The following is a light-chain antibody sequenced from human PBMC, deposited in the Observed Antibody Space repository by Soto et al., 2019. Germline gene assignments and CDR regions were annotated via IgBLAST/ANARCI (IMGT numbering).Light chain of an antibody. J-gene: IGKJ5*01. CDR1: QSITNNY. CDR2: GAS. Sequence: ETVLTQSPGTLSLSPGERATLSCRASQSITNNYLAWYQQKPGQAPRLLIYGASSRVTGIPDRFSGSGSGTDFTLTIGILEPEDFGVYYCQQYRTSPSTFGQGTRLEIK. CDR3: QQYRTSPST. V-gene: IGKV3-20*01.